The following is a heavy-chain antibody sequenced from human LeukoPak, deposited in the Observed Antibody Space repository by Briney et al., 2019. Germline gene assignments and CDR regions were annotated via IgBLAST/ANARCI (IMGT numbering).Heavy chain of an antibody. V-gene: IGHV4-59*01. CDR2: IYYSGST. CDR3: ARVGSYYDYGGNGAMDV. CDR1: GGSISSYY. Sequence: SETLSLTCTVSGGSISSYYWSWIRQPPGKGLEWIGYIYYSGSTNYNPSLKSRVTISVDTSKNQFSLKLSSVTAADTAVYYCARVGSYYDYGGNGAMDVWGKGTTVTVSS. J-gene: IGHJ6*03. D-gene: IGHD4-23*01.